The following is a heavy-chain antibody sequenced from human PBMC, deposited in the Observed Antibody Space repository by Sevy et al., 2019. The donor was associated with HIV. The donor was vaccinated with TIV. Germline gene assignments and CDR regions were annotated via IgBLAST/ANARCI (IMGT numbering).Heavy chain of an antibody. J-gene: IGHJ4*02. CDR3: ARDSLYSTNWAFDY. D-gene: IGHD6-13*01. CDR2: IIPMFGAP. V-gene: IGHV1-69*13. Sequence: ASVTVSCKASGHTFSNYAISWVRQAPGQGLAWMGGIIPMFGAPNYAQKFQGRVTITADESTSTAYMQLSSLRSEDTAVYYCARDSLYSTNWAFDYWGQGTLVTVSS. CDR1: GHTFSNYA.